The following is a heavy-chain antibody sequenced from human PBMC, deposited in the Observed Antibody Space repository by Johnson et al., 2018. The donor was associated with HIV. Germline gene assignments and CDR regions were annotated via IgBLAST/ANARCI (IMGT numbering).Heavy chain of an antibody. D-gene: IGHD3-10*01. CDR2: LYSGGST. CDR3: GRAKGNSYYGSGHDAFDI. Sequence: VQLVESGGGLVQPGGSLRLSCAASGFTVSSNYMTWVRQAPGKGLEWVSILYSGGSTYYADSVKGRFSISRENSKNTLFLQLNSLRAEDTAVYYCGRAKGNSYYGSGHDAFDIWGRGTIVTVSS. CDR1: GFTVSSNY. V-gene: IGHV3-66*02. J-gene: IGHJ3*02.